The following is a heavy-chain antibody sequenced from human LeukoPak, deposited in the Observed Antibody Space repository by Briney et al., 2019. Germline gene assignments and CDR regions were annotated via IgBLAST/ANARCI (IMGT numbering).Heavy chain of an antibody. CDR1: GYTFTSYA. D-gene: IGHD6-13*01. Sequence: GASVKVSCKASGYTFTSYAMNWVRQAPGQGLEWMGRINTNTGNPTYAQGFTGRFVFSLDTSVSTAYLQICSLKAEDTAVYYCARCLTNSSSWSMDYWGQGTLVTVSS. CDR3: ARCLTNSSSWSMDY. J-gene: IGHJ4*02. CDR2: INTNTGNP. V-gene: IGHV7-4-1*01.